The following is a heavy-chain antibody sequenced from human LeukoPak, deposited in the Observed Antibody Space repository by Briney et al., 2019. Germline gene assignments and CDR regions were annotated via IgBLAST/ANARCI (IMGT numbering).Heavy chain of an antibody. V-gene: IGHV3-7*01. J-gene: IGHJ4*02. CDR3: ARETWKPYDY. CDR1: EFTFSGYS. CDR2: IKEDGSAK. Sequence: GGSLRLSCEVVEFTFSGYSMSWVRQAPGKGLEWVAGIKEDGSAKYYADSVKGRFTISRDNAKSSLYLQMSSLRAEDTAVYYCARETWKPYDYWGQGTLVTVSS. D-gene: IGHD1-1*01.